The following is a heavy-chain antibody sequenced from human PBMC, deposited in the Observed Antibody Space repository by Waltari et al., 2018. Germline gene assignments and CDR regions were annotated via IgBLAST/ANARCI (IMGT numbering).Heavy chain of an antibody. V-gene: IGHV3-7*01. CDR2: IKQDGSEK. CDR1: GFTFSSYW. CDR3: ARGRGGNLYCSGGSCYLYYFDY. D-gene: IGHD2-15*01. J-gene: IGHJ4*02. Sequence: EVQLVESGGGLVQPGGSLRLSCAASGFTFSSYWMSWARQAPGRGPEWVANIKQDGSEKYYVDPVKGRFTISRDNAKNSLYLQMNSLRAEDTAVYYCARGRGGNLYCSGGSCYLYYFDYWGQGTLVTVSS.